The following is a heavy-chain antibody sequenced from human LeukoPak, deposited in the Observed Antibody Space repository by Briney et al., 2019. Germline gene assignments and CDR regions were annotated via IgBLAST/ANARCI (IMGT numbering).Heavy chain of an antibody. Sequence: PGGSLRLSCAASGFTFSSYEMNWVRQAPGKGLEWVSYISSSGSTIYYADSVKGRFTVSRDNAKNSLYLQMNSLRAEDTAVYYCARDAASGSSSTWGQGTLGTVSS. D-gene: IGHD1-26*01. V-gene: IGHV3-48*03. CDR3: ARDAASGSSST. CDR1: GFTFSSYE. J-gene: IGHJ5*02. CDR2: ISSSGSTI.